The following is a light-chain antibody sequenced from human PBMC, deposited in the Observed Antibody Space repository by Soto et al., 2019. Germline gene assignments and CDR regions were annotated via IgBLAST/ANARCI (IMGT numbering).Light chain of an antibody. J-gene: IGLJ1*01. CDR2: DVN. Sequence: QSALTQPASVSGSPGQSITISCTGTSSDVGGYNYVSWYQQNPGKAPKLMIYDVNNRPSGVSYRFSGSKSGNTASLTISGLQAEDEADCSSYTSSSTRVFGTGTKVTVL. CDR3: SSYTSSSTRV. V-gene: IGLV2-14*01. CDR1: SSDVGGYNY.